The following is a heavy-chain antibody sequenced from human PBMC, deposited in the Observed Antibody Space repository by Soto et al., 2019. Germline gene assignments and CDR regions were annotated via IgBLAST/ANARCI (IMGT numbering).Heavy chain of an antibody. J-gene: IGHJ5*02. Sequence: EVQILESGGGLVQPGGSLRLSCAASGLTFSSSAMNWVRQAPGKGLEWVSIISDSGGRTYYADSVKGRFTISRDNSKNTLYVQMNSLRAEDTAMYYGAKSLNIHWQNGFALWGQGTLVTVSS. V-gene: IGHV3-23*01. CDR1: GLTFSSSA. CDR2: ISDSGGRT. CDR3: AKSLNIHWQNGFAL. D-gene: IGHD1-1*01.